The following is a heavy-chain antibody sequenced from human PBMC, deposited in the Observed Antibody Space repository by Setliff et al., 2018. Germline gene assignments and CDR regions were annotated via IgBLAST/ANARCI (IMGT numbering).Heavy chain of an antibody. CDR2: INPIFGAA. Sequence: SVKVSCKASGGTFTNYAINWVRQAPGQGLEWMGGINPIFGAADYTQNFQGRVTITTDESTSTAYMELSSLRSEDTAIYYCATERGLVVSATDYYYYMDVWGKGTTVTVSS. CDR3: ATERGLVVSATDYYYYMDV. J-gene: IGHJ6*03. CDR1: GGTFTNYA. D-gene: IGHD2-15*01. V-gene: IGHV1-69*05.